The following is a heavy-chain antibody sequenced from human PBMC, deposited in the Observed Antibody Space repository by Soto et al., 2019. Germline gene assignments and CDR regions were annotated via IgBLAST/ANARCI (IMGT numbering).Heavy chain of an antibody. V-gene: IGHV4-59*08. J-gene: IGHJ5*02. CDR1: GGSISSYY. D-gene: IGHD5-12*01. CDR2: IYYSEST. Sequence: SETLSLTCTVSGGSISSYYWSWIRQPPGKGLEWIGYIYYSESTNYNPSLKSRVTISVDTSKNQFSLKLSSVTAADTAVYYCARIKLVATIGPIGGGRWFDPWGQGTLVTVSS. CDR3: ARIKLVATIGPIGGGRWFDP.